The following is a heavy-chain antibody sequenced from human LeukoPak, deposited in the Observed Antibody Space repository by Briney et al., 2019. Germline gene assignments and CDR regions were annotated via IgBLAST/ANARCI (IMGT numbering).Heavy chain of an antibody. V-gene: IGHV3-21*01. CDR2: ISSSSSYI. Sequence: PGGCLRLSCAASGFTFSSYSMDWVRQAPGKGLEWVSSISSSSSYIYYADSVKGRFTISRDNAKNSLYLQMNSLRAEDTAVYYCARVMSRVVGFDYWGQGTLVTVSS. J-gene: IGHJ4*02. CDR3: ARVMSRVVGFDY. CDR1: GFTFSSYS. D-gene: IGHD2-15*01.